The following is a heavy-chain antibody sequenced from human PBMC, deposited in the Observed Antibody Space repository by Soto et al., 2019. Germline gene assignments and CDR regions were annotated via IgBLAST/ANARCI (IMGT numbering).Heavy chain of an antibody. J-gene: IGHJ2*01. D-gene: IGHD3-16*02. CDR2: IIPIFGTA. CDR3: ARVITFGGVIVHWYFDL. CDR1: GGTFSSYA. Sequence: QVQLVQSGAEVKKPGSSVKVSCKASGGTFSSYAISWVRQAPGQGLEWMGGIIPIFGTANYAQKFQGRVTITADDSTSTAYMELSSLRSEDTAVYYCARVITFGGVIVHWYFDLWGRGTLVTVSS. V-gene: IGHV1-69*12.